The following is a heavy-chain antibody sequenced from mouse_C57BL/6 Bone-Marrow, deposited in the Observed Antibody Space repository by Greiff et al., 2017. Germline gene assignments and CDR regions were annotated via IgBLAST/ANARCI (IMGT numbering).Heavy chain of an antibody. CDR3: TREVYYNKSIDY. CDR1: GYTFTSYW. Sequence: VQLQQSGTVLARPGASVKMSCKTSGYTFTSYWMHWVKQRPGQGLEWIGAIYPGNSDTSYNQKFKGKAKLTAAKSTSTAYLELSSLTNEDSAVYYCTREVYYNKSIDYWGQGTTLTVSS. D-gene: IGHD2-5*01. V-gene: IGHV1-5*01. CDR2: IYPGNSDT. J-gene: IGHJ2*01.